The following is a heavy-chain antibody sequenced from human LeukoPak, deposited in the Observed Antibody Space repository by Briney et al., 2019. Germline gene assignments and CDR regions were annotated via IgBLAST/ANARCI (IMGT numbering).Heavy chain of an antibody. CDR2: NSCSSSYI. Sequence: PGGSLRLSCAASGFTFSRYSMNWVRQAPGKGLEWVSPNSCSSSYIYHADSVKRRFNISRDNAKNSLYLQMNSLRAEDTAVYYCARDRHHRFGELFPWGQGTRVTVSS. D-gene: IGHD3-10*01. V-gene: IGHV3-21*01. CDR3: ARDRHHRFGELFP. CDR1: GFTFSRYS. J-gene: IGHJ4*02.